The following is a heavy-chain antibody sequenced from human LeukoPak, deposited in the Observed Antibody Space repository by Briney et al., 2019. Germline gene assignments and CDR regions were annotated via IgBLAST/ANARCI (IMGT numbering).Heavy chain of an antibody. CDR2: IYYSGST. V-gene: IGHV4-59*01. Sequence: PSETLSLTCTVSGGSISSYYWSWIRQPPGKGLEWIGYIYYSGSTNYNPSLKSRVTISVDTSKNQFSLKLSSVTAADTAVYYCARMYYYDSSGYYSWYFDLWGRGTLVTVSS. J-gene: IGHJ2*01. D-gene: IGHD3-22*01. CDR1: GGSISSYY. CDR3: ARMYYYDSSGYYSWYFDL.